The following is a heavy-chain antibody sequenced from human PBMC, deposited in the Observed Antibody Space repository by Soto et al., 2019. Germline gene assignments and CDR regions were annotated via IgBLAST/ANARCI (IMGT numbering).Heavy chain of an antibody. Sequence: PGGSLRLSCAASGFIFSSYDMSWVRQAPGKGLEWVSVISTGGGATYYADSVKGRFTISRDNSKNTLYLQMNSLRAEDTAVYYCAKTAVGYSRFDWWGQGTLVTVSS. CDR3: AKTAVGYSRFDW. J-gene: IGHJ4*02. CDR1: GFIFSSYD. CDR2: ISTGGGAT. V-gene: IGHV3-23*01. D-gene: IGHD3-22*01.